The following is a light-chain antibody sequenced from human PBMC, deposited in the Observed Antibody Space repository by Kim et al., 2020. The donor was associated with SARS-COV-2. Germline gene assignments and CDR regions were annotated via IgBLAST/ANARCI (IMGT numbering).Light chain of an antibody. Sequence: SYELTQPPSMSVSPGQTASITCSGDKLGDKYVSWYQQRPGQSPVLVMYQDNKRPSEIPERISGSSSGDTATLTISGTQAMDEADYYCQTWDSGTTIFGGG. CDR1: KLGDKY. V-gene: IGLV3-1*01. CDR2: QDN. J-gene: IGLJ2*01. CDR3: QTWDSGTTI.